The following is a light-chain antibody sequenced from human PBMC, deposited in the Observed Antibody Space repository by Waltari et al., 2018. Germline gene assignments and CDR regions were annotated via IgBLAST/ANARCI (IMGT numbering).Light chain of an antibody. Sequence: SSELTQDPTVPVALGQTVRIPCQGDSLRSSYASWYKQKPGQAPILVIYGKNNRPSGIPDRFSGSSSGNTASLTITGAQAEDEADYYCNSRDSSGNHVVFGGGTKLTVL. J-gene: IGLJ2*01. V-gene: IGLV3-19*01. CDR2: GKN. CDR1: SLRSSY. CDR3: NSRDSSGNHVV.